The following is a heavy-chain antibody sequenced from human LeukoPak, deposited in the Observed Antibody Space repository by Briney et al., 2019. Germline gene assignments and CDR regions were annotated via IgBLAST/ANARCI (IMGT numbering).Heavy chain of an antibody. J-gene: IGHJ4*02. V-gene: IGHV3-7*01. CDR1: GFTFSKYW. CDR2: IKYDGNEK. CDR3: VRESYSRGDFN. Sequence: GGSLRLSCAASGFTFSKYWMTWVRQAPGKGLEWVATIKYDGNEKYYVDSVRGRFTISRDNAKNSLYLQMNSLTAEDTAVYYCVRESYSRGDFNWGQGTLVSVSS. D-gene: IGHD2-21*01.